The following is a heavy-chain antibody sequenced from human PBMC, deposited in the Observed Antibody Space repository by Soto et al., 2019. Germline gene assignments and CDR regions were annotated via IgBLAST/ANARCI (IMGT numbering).Heavy chain of an antibody. V-gene: IGHV1-46*01. CDR2: INPSGGGT. D-gene: IGHD3-10*01. CDR1: GYTFTNYY. CDR3: ARTSHPKLLWFGDPRGPFDY. Sequence: GASVKVSCKASGYTFTNYYMHWVRQAPGQGLEWMGIINPSGGGTNYAQKFQGRVTMTRDTSTSILYMELSSLRSEDTAVYYCARTSHPKLLWFGDPRGPFDYWGQGTLVTVSS. J-gene: IGHJ4*02.